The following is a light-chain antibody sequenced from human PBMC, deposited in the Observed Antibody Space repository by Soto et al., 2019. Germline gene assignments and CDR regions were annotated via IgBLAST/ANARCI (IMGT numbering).Light chain of an antibody. CDR1: QSVSNN. CDR2: GAS. CDR3: QQYNNWWT. Sequence: EIVMTQSPATLSVSPGERATLSCRASQSVSNNCASYQKKHGQAPRLLIYGASTRATGITARFSGSGSGTEFPLTISSLQSEDFAVYYCQQYNNWWTFGQGTRVEIK. J-gene: IGKJ1*01. V-gene: IGKV3-15*01.